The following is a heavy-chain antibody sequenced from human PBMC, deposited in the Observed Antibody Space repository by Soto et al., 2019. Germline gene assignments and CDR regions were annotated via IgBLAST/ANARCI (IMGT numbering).Heavy chain of an antibody. Sequence: GGSLRLSCAASGFTFISYSMNWVLQAPGKGLEWVSSISSSSSYIYYADSVKGRFTISRDNAKNSLYLQMNSLRAEDTAVYYCARDQVVVPAARYYYGMDVRGQGTTVTVSS. D-gene: IGHD2-2*01. J-gene: IGHJ6*02. V-gene: IGHV3-21*01. CDR1: GFTFISYS. CDR3: ARDQVVVPAARYYYGMDV. CDR2: ISSSSSYI.